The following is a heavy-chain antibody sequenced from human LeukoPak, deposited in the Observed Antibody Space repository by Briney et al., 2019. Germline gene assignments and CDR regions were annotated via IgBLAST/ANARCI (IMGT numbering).Heavy chain of an antibody. Sequence: PGGSLRLSCAASGFTFSDYYMSWIRQAPGKGLEWVSYISSSGSTIYYADSVKGRFTISRDNAKNSLYLQMNSLRAEDTAVYYCARTLAPTYYYGSSGYYYVNYWGQGTLVTVSS. CDR1: GFTFSDYY. CDR3: ARTLAPTYYYGSSGYYYVNY. D-gene: IGHD3-22*01. V-gene: IGHV3-11*04. CDR2: ISSSGSTI. J-gene: IGHJ4*02.